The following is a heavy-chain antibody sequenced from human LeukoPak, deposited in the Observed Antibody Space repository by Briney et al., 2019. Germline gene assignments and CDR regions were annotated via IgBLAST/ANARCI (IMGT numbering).Heavy chain of an antibody. D-gene: IGHD5-12*01. CDR1: GYTFTSYF. J-gene: IGHJ4*02. Sequence: ASVKVSCKASGYTFTSYFINWVRQAPGQGLEWMGWINPNSGDTNYAQKFQGRVTITRDTSVNTAYMDLISLRSDDTAVYHCAGGYTGFEAFDYWGQGVPVTVSS. CDR3: AGGYTGFEAFDY. CDR2: INPNSGDT. V-gene: IGHV1-2*02.